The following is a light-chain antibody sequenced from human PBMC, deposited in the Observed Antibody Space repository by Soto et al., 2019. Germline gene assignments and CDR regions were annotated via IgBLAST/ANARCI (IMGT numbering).Light chain of an antibody. CDR1: SSDVGGYNY. Sequence: QSVLTQPASVSGSPGQSITISCTGTSSDVGGYNYVSWYQQHPGKAPKPMIYDVSNRHSGVSNRFSGSKSGNTASLTISGLQAEDEADYYCSSYTSNSTYNYVFGTGTKITVL. CDR3: SSYTSNSTYNYV. CDR2: DVS. J-gene: IGLJ1*01. V-gene: IGLV2-14*01.